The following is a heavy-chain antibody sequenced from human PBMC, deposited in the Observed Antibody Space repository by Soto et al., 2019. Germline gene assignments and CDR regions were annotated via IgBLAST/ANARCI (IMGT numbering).Heavy chain of an antibody. CDR2: IDGSGDST. V-gene: IGHV3-23*01. J-gene: IGHJ4*01. Sequence: PGGSLRLSCAASGFGISNYAMSWVRQAPGKGLEWVSSIDGSGDSTYYADSVKGRFTISRDSSKNTLFLQMDSLRVDDTAIYYCAQDSVYFFDTSGYSGELDYWG. CDR1: GFGISNYA. D-gene: IGHD3-22*01. CDR3: AQDSVYFFDTSGYSGELDY.